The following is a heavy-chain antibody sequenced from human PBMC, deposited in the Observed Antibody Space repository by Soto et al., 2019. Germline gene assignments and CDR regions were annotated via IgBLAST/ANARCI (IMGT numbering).Heavy chain of an antibody. Sequence: KPSETLSLTCTVSGGSISSGGYYWSWIRQHPGKGLEWIGYIYYSGSTYYNPSLKSRVTISVDTSKNQFSLKLSSVTAADTAVYYCARGPDYYDSSGYYYGPWFDPWGQGTLVTSPQ. CDR2: IYYSGST. D-gene: IGHD3-22*01. J-gene: IGHJ5*02. CDR3: ARGPDYYDSSGYYYGPWFDP. V-gene: IGHV4-31*03. CDR1: GGSISSGGYY.